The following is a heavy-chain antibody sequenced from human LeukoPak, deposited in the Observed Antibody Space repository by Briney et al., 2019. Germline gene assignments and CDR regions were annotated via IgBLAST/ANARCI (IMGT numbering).Heavy chain of an antibody. Sequence: GRSLRLSCTASGFTFGDYAMSWVRQAPGKGLEWVGFIRSKAYGGTTEYAASVKGRFAISRDDSKSIAYLQMNSLKTEDTAVYYCTRVSYDSSGYYYGYWFDPCGQGTLVTVSS. CDR3: TRVSYDSSGYYYGYWFDP. V-gene: IGHV3-49*04. CDR1: GFTFGDYA. D-gene: IGHD3-22*01. J-gene: IGHJ5*02. CDR2: IRSKAYGGTT.